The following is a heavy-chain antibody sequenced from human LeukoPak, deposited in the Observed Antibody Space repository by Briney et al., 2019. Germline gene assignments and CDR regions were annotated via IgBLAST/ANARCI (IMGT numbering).Heavy chain of an antibody. V-gene: IGHV1-69*13. CDR3: ARERYSGYDSGPPEFDY. D-gene: IGHD5-12*01. CDR2: IIPIFGTA. Sequence: SVNVSCKASGGTFSSYAISWVRQAPGQGLEWMGGIIPIFGTANYAQKFQGRVTITADESTSTAYMELSSLRSEDTAVYYCARERYSGYDSGPPEFDYWGQGTLVTVSS. J-gene: IGHJ4*02. CDR1: GGTFSSYA.